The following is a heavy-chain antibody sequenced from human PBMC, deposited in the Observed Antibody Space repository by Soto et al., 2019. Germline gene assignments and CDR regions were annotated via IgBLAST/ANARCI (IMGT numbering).Heavy chain of an antibody. D-gene: IGHD2-21*01. Sequence: QLQLQESGPGLVKPSGTLSLTCAVSGGSISSSNWWNWVRQPPGKGLEWIGEISQSGSPNYNPSLKSRVTISIDKAKNYFSLRLDSVTAADTAVYYCAREVSGVQAFDYWGQGTLVTVSS. J-gene: IGHJ4*02. CDR1: GGSISSSNW. V-gene: IGHV4-4*02. CDR2: ISQSGSP. CDR3: AREVSGVQAFDY.